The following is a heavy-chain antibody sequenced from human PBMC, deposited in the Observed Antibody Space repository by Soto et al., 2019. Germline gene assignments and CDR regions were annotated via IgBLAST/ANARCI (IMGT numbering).Heavy chain of an antibody. D-gene: IGHD1-26*01. V-gene: IGHV3-48*03. CDR2: ISSSGSTI. CDR1: GFTFSSYE. CDR3: ARSRGSSYYYYYGMDV. J-gene: IGHJ6*02. Sequence: GGSLRLSCAVSGFTFSSYEMNWVRQAPGKGLEWVSYISSSGSTIYYADSVKGRFTISRDNAKNSLYLQMNSLRAEDTAVYYCARSRGSSYYYYYGMDVWGQGTTVTVSS.